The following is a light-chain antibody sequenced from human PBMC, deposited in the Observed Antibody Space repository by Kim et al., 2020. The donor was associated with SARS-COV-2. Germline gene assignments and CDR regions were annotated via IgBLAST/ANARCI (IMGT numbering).Light chain of an antibody. Sequence: NFMLTQPHSVSESPGKTVTISCTRSSGSIACNYVQWYQQRPGSAPTTVIYEDNQRPSGVPDRFSGSIDSSSNSASLTISGLKTEDEADYYCQSYDNCNQAVFGGGTQLTVL. CDR2: EDN. J-gene: IGLJ7*01. CDR1: SGSIACNY. CDR3: QSYDNCNQAV. V-gene: IGLV6-57*03.